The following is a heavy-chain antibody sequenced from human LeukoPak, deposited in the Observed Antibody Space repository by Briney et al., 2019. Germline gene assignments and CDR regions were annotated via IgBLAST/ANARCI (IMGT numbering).Heavy chain of an antibody. CDR2: IRSDGSNK. Sequence: GGSLRLSCAGSGFSLSSYGMHWVRQAPGKGLEWMAFIRSDGSNKYYADSVKGRFTISRDTAKNSLYLQMNSLRVEDTAIYFCARDRDSSGLYGGADLWGQGVLVTVSA. V-gene: IGHV3-30*02. CDR1: GFSLSSYG. CDR3: ARDRDSSGLYGGADL. D-gene: IGHD6-19*01. J-gene: IGHJ5*02.